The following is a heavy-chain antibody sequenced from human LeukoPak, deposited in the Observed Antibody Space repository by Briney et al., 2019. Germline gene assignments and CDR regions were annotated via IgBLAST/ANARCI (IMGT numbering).Heavy chain of an antibody. CDR2: INPNSGGT. Sequence: ASVRVSCKASGYTFTSYGFSWVRQAPGQGLEWMGWINPNSGGTNYAQKFEGRVTMTRDTSISTTYMELSRLRSDDTAVYYCARVGSVAAAGTGGVYWGQGTLVTVSS. CDR3: ARVGSVAAAGTGGVY. CDR1: GYTFTSYG. J-gene: IGHJ4*02. V-gene: IGHV1-2*02. D-gene: IGHD6-13*01.